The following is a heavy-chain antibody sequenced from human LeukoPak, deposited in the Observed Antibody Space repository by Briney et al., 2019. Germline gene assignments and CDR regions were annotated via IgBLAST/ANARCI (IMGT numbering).Heavy chain of an antibody. J-gene: IGHJ5*02. CDR2: MNPNSGNT. V-gene: IGHV1-8*01. Sequence: ASVKVSCKASGYTFTSYDINRVRQATGQGLEWMGWMNPNSGNTGYAQKFQGRVTMTRNTSISTAYMELSSLRSEDTAVYYCARGGYCSSTSCYRGLNWFDPWGQGTLVTVSS. D-gene: IGHD2-2*01. CDR3: ARGGYCSSTSCYRGLNWFDP. CDR1: GYTFTSYD.